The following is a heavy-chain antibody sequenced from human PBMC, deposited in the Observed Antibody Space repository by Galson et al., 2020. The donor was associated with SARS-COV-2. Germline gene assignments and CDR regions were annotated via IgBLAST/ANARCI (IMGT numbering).Heavy chain of an antibody. CDR3: AKLGGGDAGSSWFRPKY. Sequence: GGSLRLSCAASGLTFSVYGMHWVRQAPGKGLEWVAMIWFDGRKEYYADSVKGRFSISRDNSKNTLYLQMNGLRVDDTAFYYCAKLGGGDAGSSWFRPKYWGQGVLVTVSS. J-gene: IGHJ4*02. D-gene: IGHD6-13*01. V-gene: IGHV3-33*06. CDR2: IWFDGRKE. CDR1: GLTFSVYG.